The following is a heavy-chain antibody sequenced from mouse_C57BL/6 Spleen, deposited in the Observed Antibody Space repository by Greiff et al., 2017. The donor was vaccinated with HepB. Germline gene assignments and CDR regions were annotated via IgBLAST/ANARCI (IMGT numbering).Heavy chain of an antibody. Sequence: QVQLQQPGAELVRPGSSVKLSCKASGYTFTSYWMHWVKQRPIQGLEWIGNIDPSDSETHYNQKFKDKATLTVDKSSSTAYMQISSLTSEDSAVYYCAREGNYYGSSPGVAYWGQGTLVTVSA. CDR2: IDPSDSET. D-gene: IGHD1-1*01. CDR1: GYTFTSYW. J-gene: IGHJ3*01. CDR3: AREGNYYGSSPGVAY. V-gene: IGHV1-52*01.